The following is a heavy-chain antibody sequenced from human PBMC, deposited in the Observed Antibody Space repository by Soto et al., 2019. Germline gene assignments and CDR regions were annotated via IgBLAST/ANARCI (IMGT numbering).Heavy chain of an antibody. CDR1: GGSISSGGYY. J-gene: IGHJ5*02. D-gene: IGHD2-15*01. Sequence: SETLSLTCTVSGGSISSGGYYWSWIRQHPGKGLEWIGYIYYSGSTYYNPSLKSRVTISVDTSKNQLSLYLTSVTAADTAVYYCVRGGIAGHWFDPWGQGILVTVSS. CDR3: VRGGIAGHWFDP. V-gene: IGHV4-31*03. CDR2: IYYSGST.